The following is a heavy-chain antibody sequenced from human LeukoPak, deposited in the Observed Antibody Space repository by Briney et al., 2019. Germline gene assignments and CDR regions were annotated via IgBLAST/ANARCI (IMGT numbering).Heavy chain of an antibody. Sequence: GGSLRLSCAASGFTFSSYGMHWVRQTPGKGLEWVAFIQYDGSKTYYTDSVKGRFTISRDNSKNTVSLQMNNLRLDDTAVYYCARGGPLGDTNRFDFWGQGTLITVSS. V-gene: IGHV3-30*02. CDR1: GFTFSSYG. CDR2: IQYDGSKT. CDR3: ARGGPLGDTNRFDF. D-gene: IGHD2-8*01. J-gene: IGHJ4*02.